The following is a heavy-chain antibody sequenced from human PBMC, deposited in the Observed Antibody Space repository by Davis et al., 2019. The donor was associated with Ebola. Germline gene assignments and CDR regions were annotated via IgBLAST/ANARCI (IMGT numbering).Heavy chain of an antibody. V-gene: IGHV3-33*01. CDR3: ARADYDFWSGGGADACDI. J-gene: IGHJ3*02. CDR2: IWYDGSNK. D-gene: IGHD3-3*01. CDR1: GFTFSSYG. Sequence: GESLKISCAASGFTFSSYGMHWVRQAPGKGLEWVAVIWYDGSNKYYADSVKGRFTISRDNSKNTLYLQMNSLRAEDTAVYYCARADYDFWSGGGADACDIWGQGTMVTVSS.